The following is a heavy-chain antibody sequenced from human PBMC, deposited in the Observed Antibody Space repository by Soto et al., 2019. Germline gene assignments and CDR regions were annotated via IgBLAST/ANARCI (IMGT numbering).Heavy chain of an antibody. V-gene: IGHV6-1*01. D-gene: IGHD3-10*01. J-gene: IGHJ3*02. CDR1: GDSVSSNSAA. CDR2: TYYRSKWYN. Sequence: SQTLSLTCAISGDSVSSNSAAWNWLRQSPSRGLEWLGRTYYRSKWYNDYVVSVKSRITINPDTSKNQFSLQLNSVTPEDTAVYYCARERGVLSEAFDTWGQGTGVTVSS. CDR3: ARERGVLSEAFDT.